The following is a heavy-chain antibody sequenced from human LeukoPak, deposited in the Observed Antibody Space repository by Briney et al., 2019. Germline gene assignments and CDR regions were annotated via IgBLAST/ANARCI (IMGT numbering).Heavy chain of an antibody. CDR3: ARHPIGSTSSEFDY. D-gene: IGHD2-2*01. CDR1: GYSFTSYW. Sequence: GESLKISCEGSGYSFTSYWISWVRQMPGKGLEWMGRIDPSDSYTNYSPSFQGHVTISADKSISTAYLQWSSLKASDTAMYYCARHPIGSTSSEFDYWGQGTLVTVSS. J-gene: IGHJ4*02. CDR2: IDPSDSYT. V-gene: IGHV5-10-1*01.